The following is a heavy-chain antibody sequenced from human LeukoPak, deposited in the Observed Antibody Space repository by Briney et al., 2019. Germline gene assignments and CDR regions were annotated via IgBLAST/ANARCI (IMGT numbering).Heavy chain of an antibody. CDR2: INQDGNVK. CDR3: AGIAARLPLFDY. V-gene: IGHV3-7*01. CDR1: GFTFSSDW. J-gene: IGHJ4*02. D-gene: IGHD6-6*01. Sequence: HPGGSLRLSCAVSGFTFSSDWMSWVRQAPGKGLEWVANINQDGNVKYYVDSVKGRFTISRDNSKNTLYLQMNSLRAEDTAVYYCAGIAARLPLFDYWGQGTLVTVSS.